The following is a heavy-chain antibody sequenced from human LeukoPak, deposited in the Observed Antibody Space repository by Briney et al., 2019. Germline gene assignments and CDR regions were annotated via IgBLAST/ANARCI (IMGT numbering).Heavy chain of an antibody. J-gene: IGHJ4*02. Sequence: ASVKVSCKASGYTFTGYYMHWVRQAPGQRLEWMGWINPNTGDTNYAQNFQGRVTMTRDTSISTVYMEVSSLRSDDTAVYYCARSCGGDCYILDSWGQGTLVTVSS. D-gene: IGHD2-21*02. CDR2: INPNTGDT. CDR3: ARSCGGDCYILDS. CDR1: GYTFTGYY. V-gene: IGHV1-2*02.